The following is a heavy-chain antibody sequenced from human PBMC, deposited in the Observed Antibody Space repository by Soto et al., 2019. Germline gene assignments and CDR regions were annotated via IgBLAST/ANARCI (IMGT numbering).Heavy chain of an antibody. CDR2: ISESGDNA. D-gene: IGHD6-19*01. Sequence: GGSLRLSCAASGFTFSNYAMSWVRQAPGKGLQWVSAISESGDNADYADSVKGRFSISRDNSKNTLYLQMNSLRAEDTAIYYCAKDARSGWNFDYWGQGTLVTVSS. V-gene: IGHV3-23*01. CDR1: GFTFSNYA. J-gene: IGHJ4*02. CDR3: AKDARSGWNFDY.